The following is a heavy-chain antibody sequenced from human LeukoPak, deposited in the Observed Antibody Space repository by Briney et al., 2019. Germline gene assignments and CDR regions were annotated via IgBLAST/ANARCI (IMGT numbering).Heavy chain of an antibody. J-gene: IGHJ4*02. CDR1: GFPFSSFT. Sequence: GGSLRLSCAASGFPFSSFTMSWVRQAPGKGREWVSAINGGGGSTFYADSVKGRFTISRDNSKNTLYLYMNSLRAEDAALYYCAKSLTGYLKFDYWGQGTLVTVSS. CDR2: INGGGGST. CDR3: AKSLTGYLKFDY. D-gene: IGHD3-9*01. V-gene: IGHV3-23*01.